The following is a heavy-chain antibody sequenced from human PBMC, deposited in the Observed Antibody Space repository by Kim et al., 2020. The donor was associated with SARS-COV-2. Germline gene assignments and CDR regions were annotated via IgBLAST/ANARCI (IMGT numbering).Heavy chain of an antibody. D-gene: IGHD2-15*01. Sequence: GGSLRLSCAASGFTFSVYGMHWVRQAPGKGLEWLTVISYDGSNKYYSDSVKGRFTVSRDNSKNTLYLHMNSLSTEDTAVYYCAKSVHCRGGTCYDALSEWGQGTLVTVSS. V-gene: IGHV3-30*18. CDR1: GFTFSVYG. CDR3: AKSVHCRGGTCYDALSE. J-gene: IGHJ4*02. CDR2: ISYDGSNK.